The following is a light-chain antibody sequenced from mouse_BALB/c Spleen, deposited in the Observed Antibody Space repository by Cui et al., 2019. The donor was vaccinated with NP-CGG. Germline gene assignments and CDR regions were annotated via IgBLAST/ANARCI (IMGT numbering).Light chain of an antibody. CDR1: TGAVTTSNY. CDR2: GTN. J-gene: IGLJ1*01. CDR3: ALWYSNHWV. Sequence: QVVVTQESVLTTSPGETVTLTCRLSTGAVTTSNYANLVQEKPDHLFTGLIGGTNNRTPGVPARFSGSLIGDKAALTITGAQTEDEAIYFCALWYSNHWVFGGGTKLTVL. V-gene: IGLV1*01.